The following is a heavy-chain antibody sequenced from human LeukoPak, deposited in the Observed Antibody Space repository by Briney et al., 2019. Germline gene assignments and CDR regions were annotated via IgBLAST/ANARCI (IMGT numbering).Heavy chain of an antibody. CDR2: INHSGST. CDR3: ARAPPSVYCSGGSCYSFNWFDP. D-gene: IGHD2-15*01. CDR1: GGSFSGYY. Sequence: PSETLSLTCAVYGGSFSGYYWSWIRQPPGKGLEWIGEINHSGSTNYNPSLKSRATISVDTSKNQFSLKLSSVTAADTAVYYCARAPPSVYCSGGSCYSFNWFDPWGQGTLVTVSS. J-gene: IGHJ5*02. V-gene: IGHV4-34*01.